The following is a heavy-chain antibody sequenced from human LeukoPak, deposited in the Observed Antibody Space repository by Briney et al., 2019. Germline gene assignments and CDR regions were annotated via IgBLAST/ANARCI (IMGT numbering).Heavy chain of an antibody. CDR3: AKGLGTSGYHDY. V-gene: IGHV3-23*01. CDR2: ISDSGDRT. CDR1: GFPFSNYA. J-gene: IGHJ4*02. Sequence: GGSLRLSCAASGFPFSNYAMTWVRQAPGKGLERVSGISDSGDRTYYADSVKGRFTISRDNSKNMLYLQKNSLRVEDTALYYCAKGLGTSGYHDYWGQGTLVTVSS. D-gene: IGHD3-22*01.